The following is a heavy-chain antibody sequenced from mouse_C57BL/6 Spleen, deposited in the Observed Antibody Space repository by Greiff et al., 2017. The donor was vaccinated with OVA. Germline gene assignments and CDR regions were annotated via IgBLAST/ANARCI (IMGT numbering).Heavy chain of an antibody. CDR1: GFSLTSYG. CDR2: IWSDGST. Sequence: VMLVESGPGLVAPSQSLSITCTVSGFSLTSYGVHWVRQPPGKGLEWLVVIWSDGSTTSNSALTSRLSISKNNTKSQVILKMNRHQTEDTAMYDCARGTVVAPYAMDYWGQGTSVTVSS. D-gene: IGHD1-1*01. J-gene: IGHJ4*01. V-gene: IGHV2-6*03. CDR3: ARGTVVAPYAMDY.